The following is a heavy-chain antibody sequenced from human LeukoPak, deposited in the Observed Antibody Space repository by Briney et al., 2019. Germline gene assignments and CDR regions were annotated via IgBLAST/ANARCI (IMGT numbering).Heavy chain of an antibody. Sequence: QTGGSLRLSCAASGFTFSSYAMTWVRQAPGKGLEWVSSIINSGGGAYYADSVKGWFTISRDNSKNTLHLQMNSLRAEDTAIYYCAKETGDSWGYLEWWGQGTLVTVSS. CDR3: AKETGDSWGYLEW. CDR2: IINSGGGA. D-gene: IGHD7-27*01. CDR1: GFTFSSYA. V-gene: IGHV3-23*01. J-gene: IGHJ4*02.